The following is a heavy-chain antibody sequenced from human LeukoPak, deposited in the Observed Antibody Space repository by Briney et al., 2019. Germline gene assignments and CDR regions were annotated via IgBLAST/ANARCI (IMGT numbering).Heavy chain of an antibody. Sequence: SVKVSCKASGGTFSSYAISWVRQAPGQGLEWMGGIIPIFGTANYAQKFQGRVTITTDESTSTAYMELSSLRSEDTAVYYCARVLYYYYYMDVWGKGTTVTVSS. CDR3: ARVLYYYYYMDV. CDR2: IIPIFGTA. J-gene: IGHJ6*03. V-gene: IGHV1-69*05. CDR1: GGTFSSYA.